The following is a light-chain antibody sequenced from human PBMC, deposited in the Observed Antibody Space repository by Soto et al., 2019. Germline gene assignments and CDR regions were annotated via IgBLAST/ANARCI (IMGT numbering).Light chain of an antibody. CDR1: QSVSSSSY. J-gene: IGKJ2*01. CDR2: GAS. Sequence: IVLTQSPGTLSLSPGGRATLSCRARQSVSSSSYFAWHQQKPGQAPRLLIYGASSRATGIPDRFSGSGSGTDFTLTISRLEPEDFAVYYCQQYGSSPSYTFGQGTKLEIK. V-gene: IGKV3-20*01. CDR3: QQYGSSPSYT.